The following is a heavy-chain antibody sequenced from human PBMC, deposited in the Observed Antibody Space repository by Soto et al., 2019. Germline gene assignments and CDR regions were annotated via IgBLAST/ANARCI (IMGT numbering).Heavy chain of an antibody. CDR1: GFSLSTSGVG. D-gene: IGHD6-13*01. V-gene: IGHV2-5*02. J-gene: IGHJ4*02. Sequence: QITLKESGPTLVKPTQTLTLTCTFSGFSLSTSGVGVGWIRQPPGKALEWLALIYWDDDKRYSPSLKSRLTITKDTSKNQVVLTMTNMDPVDTATYYCAHRSLAAAGTRAFDYWGQGTLVTVSS. CDR3: AHRSLAAAGTRAFDY. CDR2: IYWDDDK.